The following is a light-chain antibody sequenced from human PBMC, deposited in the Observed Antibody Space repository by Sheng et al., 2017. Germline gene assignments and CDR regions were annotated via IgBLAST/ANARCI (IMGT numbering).Light chain of an antibody. V-gene: IGLV8-61*01. J-gene: IGLJ3*02. Sequence: QTVVTQEPSFSVSPGGTVTLTCGLSSGPVSSSYYPNWYRQIPGQAPRSLIYSTNRRSSGVPDRFSGSILGSKAALTITGAQADDESDYYCVLYMGSGISVFGGGTKLTVL. CDR2: STN. CDR3: VLYMGSGISV. CDR1: SGPVSSSYY.